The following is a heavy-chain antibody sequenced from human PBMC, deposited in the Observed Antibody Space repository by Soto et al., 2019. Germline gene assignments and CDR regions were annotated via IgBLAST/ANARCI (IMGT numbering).Heavy chain of an antibody. V-gene: IGHV3-33*01. CDR3: ARDPYFSAPNWFDP. Sequence: GGSLRLSCAASGFTFSSYGMHWVRQAPGKGLEWVAFIWYDGNNKYYADSVKGRFTISRDNSKNTLYLQMNNLGVEDTAVYYCARDPYFSAPNWFDPWGQGTLVTVSS. D-gene: IGHD3-10*01. CDR1: GFTFSSYG. J-gene: IGHJ5*02. CDR2: IWYDGNNK.